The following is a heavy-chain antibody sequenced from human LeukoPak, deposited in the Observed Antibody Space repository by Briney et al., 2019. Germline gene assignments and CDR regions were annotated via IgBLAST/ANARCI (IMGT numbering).Heavy chain of an antibody. CDR2: IKTKAESYAT. J-gene: IGHJ6*02. CDR1: GFTFSGSA. Sequence: QPGGSRKFSCAASGFTFSGSAIHWVRQASGKGLEWVAPIKTKAESYATAYVASVKGRFTISRDDSKNTAYLQMDSLKTEDTAMYYCTRLSGGNSDSYYYGLDVWGQGTTVTVSS. V-gene: IGHV3-73*01. CDR3: TRLSGGNSDSYYYGLDV. D-gene: IGHD4-23*01.